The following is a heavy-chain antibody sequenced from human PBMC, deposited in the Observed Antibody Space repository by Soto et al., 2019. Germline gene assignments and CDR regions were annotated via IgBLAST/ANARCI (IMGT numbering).Heavy chain of an antibody. V-gene: IGHV3-48*01. J-gene: IGHJ3*02. CDR1: GFAFSSYN. CDR3: AKGYYYDSSGYYGSRDAFDI. Sequence: GGSLRLSCAASGFAFSSYNMNWVRQAPGKGLEWVSYISRSSSAIYYADSVKGRFTISRDNAKNSLYLKMNSLRAEDTAVCYCAKGYYYDSSGYYGSRDAFDIWGQGTMVTVSS. D-gene: IGHD3-22*01. CDR2: ISRSSSAI.